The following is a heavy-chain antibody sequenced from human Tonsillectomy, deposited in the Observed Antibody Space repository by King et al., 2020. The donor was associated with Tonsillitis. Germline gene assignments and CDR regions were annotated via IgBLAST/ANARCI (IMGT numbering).Heavy chain of an antibody. Sequence: VPLQESGPGLVKPSETLSLTCTVSGGSISSYYWSWFRQPPGKGLEWIGYIFYSGSTIYNPSLKSRVTISIDTSKNQFSLRLSSVTAADTAVYYCARGGRDRYFYYYYYMDVWGTGTTVTVSS. CDR3: ARGGRDRYFYYYYYMDV. V-gene: IGHV4-59*01. CDR1: GGSISSYY. CDR2: IFYSGST. J-gene: IGHJ6*03.